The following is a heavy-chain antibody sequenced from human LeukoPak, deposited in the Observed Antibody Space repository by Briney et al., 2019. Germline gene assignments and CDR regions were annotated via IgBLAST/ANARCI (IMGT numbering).Heavy chain of an antibody. CDR1: RSTLSSYN. D-gene: IGHD3-16*01. CDR2: ISSSSTYI. Sequence: GGSLRLSCAASRSTLSSYNIDWDRQAPGKGLEWVSSISSSSTYIYYADSVKGRFTISRDNAKNSLSLQMNSLRAEDTAVYYCARVKAEDLGGFDIWSQGTMVTVSS. V-gene: IGHV3-21*01. CDR3: ARVKAEDLGGFDI. J-gene: IGHJ3*02.